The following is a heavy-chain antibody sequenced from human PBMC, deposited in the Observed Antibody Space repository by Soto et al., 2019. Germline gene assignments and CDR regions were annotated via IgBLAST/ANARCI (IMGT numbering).Heavy chain of an antibody. CDR3: ARDGDMVRGVTSNGMDV. J-gene: IGHJ6*02. CDR2: IIPIFGTA. D-gene: IGHD3-10*01. Sequence: GXSVKVTCKASGGTFISYAIIWVRQAPGQGLEWMGGIIPIFGTANYAQKFQGRVTITADESTSTAYMELSSLRSEDTAVYYCARDGDMVRGVTSNGMDVWGQGTTVTVSS. CDR1: GGTFISYA. V-gene: IGHV1-69*01.